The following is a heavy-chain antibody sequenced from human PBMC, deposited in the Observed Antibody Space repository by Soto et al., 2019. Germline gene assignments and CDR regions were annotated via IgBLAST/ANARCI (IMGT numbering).Heavy chain of an antibody. D-gene: IGHD2-15*01. Sequence: GESLKISCKGSGYSFAGYWITWVRQKPGKGLEWVGIIYPGNSNTMHSPSFQGQVTISADTALSTTYLQWDTLKPSDTAIYFCASDSHCDGGNCPMGGFDMWGQGTMVTVSS. CDR1: GYSFAGYW. CDR3: ASDSHCDGGNCPMGGFDM. J-gene: IGHJ3*02. CDR2: IYPGNSNT. V-gene: IGHV5-51*01.